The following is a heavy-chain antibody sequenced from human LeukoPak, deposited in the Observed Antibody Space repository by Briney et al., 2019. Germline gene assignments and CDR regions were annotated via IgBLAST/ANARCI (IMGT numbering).Heavy chain of an antibody. V-gene: IGHV5-51*01. CDR1: GYSFTSYW. Sequence: GESLKISCKGSGYSFTSYWIGWVRQMPGKGLEWMGIIYPADSDTRYSPSFQGQVIISVDKSITTAYLQWSSLKASDTAMYYCARQRGYSPHDAFDIWGQGRMVTVSS. CDR3: ARQRGYSPHDAFDI. J-gene: IGHJ3*02. D-gene: IGHD4-23*01. CDR2: IYPADSDT.